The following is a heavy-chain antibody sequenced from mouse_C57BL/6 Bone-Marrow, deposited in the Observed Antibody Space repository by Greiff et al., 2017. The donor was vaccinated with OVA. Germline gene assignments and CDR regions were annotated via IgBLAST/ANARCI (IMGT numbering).Heavy chain of an antibody. D-gene: IGHD4-1*01. Sequence: QVQLQQPGAELVKPGASVKLSCKASGYTFTSYWMQWVKQRPGQGLEWIGEIDPSDSYTNYNQKFKGKATLTVDTSSSTAYMQLSSLTSEDSAVYYCARGVGLVDYWGQGTTLTVSS. CDR2: IDPSDSYT. CDR1: GYTFTSYW. V-gene: IGHV1-50*01. J-gene: IGHJ2*01. CDR3: ARGVGLVDY.